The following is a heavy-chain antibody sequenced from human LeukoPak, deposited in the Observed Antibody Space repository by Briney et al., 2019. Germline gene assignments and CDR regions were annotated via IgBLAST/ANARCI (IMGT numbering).Heavy chain of an antibody. D-gene: IGHD2-15*01. V-gene: IGHV3-23*01. Sequence: GGSLRLSCAASGFTFSSYAMSWVRQAPEKGLEWVSAISGSGGSTYYADSVKGRFTISRDNSKNTLYLQMNSLRAEDTAVYYCAKDALVVVVVSYFDYWGQGTLVTVSS. CDR1: GFTFSSYA. J-gene: IGHJ4*02. CDR2: ISGSGGST. CDR3: AKDALVVVVVSYFDY.